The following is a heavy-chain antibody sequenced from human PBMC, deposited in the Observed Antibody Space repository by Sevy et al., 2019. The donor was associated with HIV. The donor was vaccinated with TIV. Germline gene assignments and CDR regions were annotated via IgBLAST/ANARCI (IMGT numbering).Heavy chain of an antibody. D-gene: IGHD3-10*01. Sequence: GGSLRLSCTASGFTFRNYAMNWVRQAPGKGLERVALISYDGSNKYDEDSVRGRFAISRDNSKNTRYLQMNSLRPEDTAIYYCAREGQLWFVYYFDNWGQGTLVTVSS. CDR3: AREGQLWFVYYFDN. V-gene: IGHV3-30*09. CDR1: GFTFRNYA. J-gene: IGHJ4*02. CDR2: ISYDGSNK.